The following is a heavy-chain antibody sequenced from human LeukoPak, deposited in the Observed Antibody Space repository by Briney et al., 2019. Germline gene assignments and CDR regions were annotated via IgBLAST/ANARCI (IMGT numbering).Heavy chain of an antibody. CDR2: IYYSGST. D-gene: IGHD7-27*01. CDR3: AREAWGSGYYFDY. CDR1: AGSVSSGSYY. J-gene: IGHJ4*02. V-gene: IGHV4-61*01. Sequence: SETLSLTCTVSAGSVSSGSYYWNWLRQPPGKGLEWIGYIYYSGSTNYNPSLKSRVTISVDTSKNQLSLKLSSVTAADTAVYYCAREAWGSGYYFDYWGQGTLVTVSS.